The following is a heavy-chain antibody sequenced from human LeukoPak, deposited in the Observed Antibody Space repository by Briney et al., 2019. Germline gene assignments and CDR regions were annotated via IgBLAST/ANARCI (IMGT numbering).Heavy chain of an antibody. CDR1: GFTFSSYA. CDR2: ISGSGGST. D-gene: IGHD3-22*01. V-gene: IGHV3-23*01. J-gene: IGHJ4*02. Sequence: GGSLRLSCAASGFTFSSYAMSGVRQAPGKGLEWVSAISGSGGSTYYPDSVKGRFTISRDNSKNTLYLQMNSLRAEDTAVYYCAKDQPDYYDSSGYSYYFDYWGQGTLVTVSS. CDR3: AKDQPDYYDSSGYSYYFDY.